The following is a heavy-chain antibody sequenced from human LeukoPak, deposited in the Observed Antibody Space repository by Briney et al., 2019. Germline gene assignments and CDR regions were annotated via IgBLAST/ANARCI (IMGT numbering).Heavy chain of an antibody. CDR3: AREAVAGYFDF. V-gene: IGHV1-46*01. Sequence: ASVKVSCKASGYTFTSYFMHWVRQAPGQGLEWMGIINPSGGSTSYVQKFQGRVIMTGDMSTSTLYMELRSLKSEDTDVYYCAREAVAGYFDFWGQGTLVTVSS. CDR2: INPSGGST. D-gene: IGHD6-19*01. J-gene: IGHJ4*02. CDR1: GYTFTSYF.